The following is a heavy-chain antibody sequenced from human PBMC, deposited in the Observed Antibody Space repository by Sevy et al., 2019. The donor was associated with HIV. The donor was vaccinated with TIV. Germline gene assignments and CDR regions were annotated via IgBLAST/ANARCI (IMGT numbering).Heavy chain of an antibody. D-gene: IGHD3-22*01. CDR2: VYHTGST. V-gene: IGHV4-61*01. CDR3: AREPYFFDKSGYYWDY. J-gene: IGHJ4*02. CDR1: GVSVSSDTYY. Sequence: SETLSLTCAVSGVSVSSDTYYWSWIRQPPGKRREWIGYVYHTGSTNYSPSFKSRVTISVDTSKNQFSLRLFSVAAADTAVYYCAREPYFFDKSGYYWDYWGQGALVTVSS.